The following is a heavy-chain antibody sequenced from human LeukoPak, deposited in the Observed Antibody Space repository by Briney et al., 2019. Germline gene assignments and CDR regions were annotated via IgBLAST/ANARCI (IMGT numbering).Heavy chain of an antibody. CDR2: MNPNSGNT. CDR1: GYTFTSYD. Sequence: GASVKVSCKASGYTFTSYDINWVRQATGRGLEWMGWMNPNSGNTGYAQKFQGRVTMTRNTSISTAYMELSSLRSEDTAVYYCARGSGYYDFWSGYSTNWFDPWGQGTLVTVSS. CDR3: ARGSGYYDFWSGYSTNWFDP. D-gene: IGHD3-3*01. J-gene: IGHJ5*02. V-gene: IGHV1-8*01.